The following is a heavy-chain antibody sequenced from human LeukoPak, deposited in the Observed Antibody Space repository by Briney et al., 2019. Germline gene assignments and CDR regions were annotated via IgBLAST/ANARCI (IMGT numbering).Heavy chain of an antibody. V-gene: IGHV4-30-4*01. CDR2: IYYSGST. D-gene: IGHD6-19*01. Sequence: SETLSLTCTVSGGSINSGDYYWSWIRQPPGKGLEWIGYIYYSGSTTYNPSLKSRVIMSVDTSKNQLSLKLSSVTAADTAVYYCASRPIPVDIFDSWGQGTLVTVSS. J-gene: IGHJ4*02. CDR3: ASRPIPVDIFDS. CDR1: GGSINSGDYY.